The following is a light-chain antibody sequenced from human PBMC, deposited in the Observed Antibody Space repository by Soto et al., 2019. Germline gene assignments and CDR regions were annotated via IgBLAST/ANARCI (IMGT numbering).Light chain of an antibody. J-gene: IGKJ2*01. CDR2: AAS. V-gene: IGKV1-39*01. Sequence: DIQMTQSPSSLSASVGDRVSITCRASETISSNYLNWYQQKPGKAPKLLVYAASILHAGVPSRFTGSGFDTAFTLTISSLQPEDFAMYYCQQSFDTPYTFGQGTKVEI. CDR1: ETISSNY. CDR3: QQSFDTPYT.